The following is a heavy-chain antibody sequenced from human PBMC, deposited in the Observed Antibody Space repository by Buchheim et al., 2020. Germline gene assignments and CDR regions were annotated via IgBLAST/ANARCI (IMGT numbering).Heavy chain of an antibody. CDR2: TRDKANSYTT. CDR3: ARAVRSGYYIDY. CDR1: GFTFSDHY. J-gene: IGHJ4*02. D-gene: IGHD3-22*01. Sequence: EVQLVESGGGLVQPGGSLRLSCAASGFTFSDHYMDWVRQAPGKGLEWVGRTRDKANSYTTEYAASVKGRFTVSRADSKNSLYLQMNSLKTEDTAVYYCARAVRSGYYIDYWGQGT. V-gene: IGHV3-72*01.